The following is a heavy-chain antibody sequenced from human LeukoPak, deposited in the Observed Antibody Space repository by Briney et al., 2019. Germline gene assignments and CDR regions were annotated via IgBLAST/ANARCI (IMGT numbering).Heavy chain of an antibody. J-gene: IGHJ3*02. CDR1: GGSISSYY. Sequence: SETLPLTCTVSGGSISSYYWSWIRQPAGKGLEWIGRIYTSGSTNYNPSLKSRVTMSVDTSKDQFSLKLSSVTAADTAVYYCARSTWRYDILTGYYKGAFDIWGQGTMVTVSS. CDR3: ARSTWRYDILTGYYKGAFDI. D-gene: IGHD3-9*01. V-gene: IGHV4-4*07. CDR2: IYTSGST.